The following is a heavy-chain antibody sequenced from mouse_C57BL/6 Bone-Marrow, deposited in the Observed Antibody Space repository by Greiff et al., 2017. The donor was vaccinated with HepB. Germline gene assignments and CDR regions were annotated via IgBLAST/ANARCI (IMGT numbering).Heavy chain of an antibody. CDR2: ISSGGSYT. J-gene: IGHJ3*01. CDR3: ARHSSYGSPAWYAY. CDR1: GFTFSSYG. D-gene: IGHD1-1*01. V-gene: IGHV5-6*01. Sequence: EVQLVESGGDLVKPGGSLKLSCAASGFTFSSYGMSWVRQTPDKRLEWVATISSGGSYTYYPDSLKGRFTISRDNAKNTLYLQMSSLKSEDTAMYYCARHSSYGSPAWYAYWGQGTLVTVSA.